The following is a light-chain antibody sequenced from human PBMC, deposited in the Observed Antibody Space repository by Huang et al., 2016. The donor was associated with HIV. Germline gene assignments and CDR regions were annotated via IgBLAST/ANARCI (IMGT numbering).Light chain of an antibody. Sequence: DIQMTQSPSSLSASIGDKVTITCQATQDIARFFNWYQQKPGQAPKLLIYDASTLQTWVPARFSGSGSGTDFSFTISSLQPEDIATYYCQQYDGLPPWTFGQGTKVEIQ. V-gene: IGKV1-33*01. CDR3: QQYDGLPPWT. CDR1: QDIARF. CDR2: DAS. J-gene: IGKJ1*01.